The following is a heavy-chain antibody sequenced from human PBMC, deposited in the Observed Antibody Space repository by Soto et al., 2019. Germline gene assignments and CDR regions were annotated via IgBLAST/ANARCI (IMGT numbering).Heavy chain of an antibody. CDR1: GFTFSSYS. CDR2: ITGSSSTI. J-gene: IGHJ4*02. CDR3: ARIRPEYYFDY. V-gene: IGHV3-48*01. Sequence: EVQLVESGGGLVQPGGSLRLSCAASGFTFSSYSMNWVRQAPGKGLEWVSFITGSSSTIHYADSVKGRFTISRDNAKNSLLLQMNSLRVEDTALYYCARIRPEYYFDYWGQGTLVTVSS. D-gene: IGHD3-16*01.